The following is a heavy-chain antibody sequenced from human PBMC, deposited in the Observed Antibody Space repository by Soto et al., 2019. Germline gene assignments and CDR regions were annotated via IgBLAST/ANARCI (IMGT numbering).Heavy chain of an antibody. D-gene: IGHD3-10*01. V-gene: IGHV1-69*01. CDR1: GVTFSSYD. J-gene: IGHJ4*01. CDR2: IIPIFGTA. Sequence: QVQVVQSGAEVKKPGSSVKFSCKASGVTFSSYDISWVRQAPGQGREWMGGIIPIFGTANYAPKFQGRFTITVYESTCTAYMELGSLRSESTAEYYCAYSKLVQGVIIPTGWYFLDWGHGSLVTVS. CDR3: AYSKLVQGVIIPTGWYFLD.